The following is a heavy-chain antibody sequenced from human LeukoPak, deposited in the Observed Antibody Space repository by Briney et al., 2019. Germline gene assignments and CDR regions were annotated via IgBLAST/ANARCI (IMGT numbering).Heavy chain of an antibody. D-gene: IGHD3-22*01. CDR1: GYTFTGYY. Sequence: ASVKVSCKASGYTFTGYYMHWVRQAPGQGLEWMGWINPNSGGTNYAQKFRGRVTMTRDTSISTAYMELSRLRSDDTAVYYCARRYYYDSSGYLGDAFDIWGQGTMVTVSS. CDR2: INPNSGGT. CDR3: ARRYYYDSSGYLGDAFDI. V-gene: IGHV1-2*02. J-gene: IGHJ3*02.